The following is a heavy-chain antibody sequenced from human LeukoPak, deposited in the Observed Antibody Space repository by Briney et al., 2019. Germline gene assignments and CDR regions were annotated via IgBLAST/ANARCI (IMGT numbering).Heavy chain of an antibody. Sequence: ASVKVSCKASGGTFSSYAISWVRQAPGQGLEWMGRIIPILGIANYAQKFQGRVTITADKSTSTAYMELSSLRSEDTAVYYCARECSTTGGGFDYWGQGTLVTVSS. CDR3: ARECSTTGGGFDY. D-gene: IGHD2-2*01. V-gene: IGHV1-69*04. J-gene: IGHJ4*02. CDR1: GGTFSSYA. CDR2: IIPILGIA.